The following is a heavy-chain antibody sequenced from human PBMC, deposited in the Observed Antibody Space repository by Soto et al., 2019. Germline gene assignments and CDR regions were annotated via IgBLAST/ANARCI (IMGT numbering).Heavy chain of an antibody. V-gene: IGHV3-30*03. J-gene: IGHJ4*02. Sequence: GGSLRLSCAASGLTFRNYGMHWVRQAPGKGLEWVAVISYDGSNKYYADSVKGRFTISRDNSKNTLYLQMGSLRAEDMAVYYCARLRDGYNLDYWGQGTLVTVSS. CDR2: ISYDGSNK. CDR3: ARLRDGYNLDY. CDR1: GLTFRNYG. D-gene: IGHD5-12*01.